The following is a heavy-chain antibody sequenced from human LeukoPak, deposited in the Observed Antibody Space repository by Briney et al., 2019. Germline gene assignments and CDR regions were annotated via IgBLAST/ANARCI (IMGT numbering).Heavy chain of an antibody. CDR2: IYSGGST. CDR1: GFTISSNY. D-gene: IGHD1-7*01. V-gene: IGHV3-66*01. J-gene: IGHJ6*03. CDR3: ARAYNWNYVSYYYYYMDV. Sequence: GGSLRLSCAASGFTISSNYMSWVRQAPEKGLEWVSVIYSGGSTYYADSVKGRFTISRDNSKNTLYLQMNSLRAEDTAVYYCARAYNWNYVSYYYYYMDVWGKGTTVTVSS.